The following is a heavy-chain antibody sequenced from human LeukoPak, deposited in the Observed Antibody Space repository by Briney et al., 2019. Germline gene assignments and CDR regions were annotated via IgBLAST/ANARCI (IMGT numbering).Heavy chain of an antibody. CDR3: AREGDTAMVTVDY. CDR2: ISWNSGSI. J-gene: IGHJ4*02. D-gene: IGHD5-18*01. Sequence: GGSLRLSCAASGFTFDDYAMHWVRQAPGKGLEWVSGISWNSGSIGYADSVKGRFTISRDNAKNSLYLQMNSLRAEDTAVYYCAREGDTAMVTVDYWGQGTLVTVSS. V-gene: IGHV3-9*01. CDR1: GFTFDDYA.